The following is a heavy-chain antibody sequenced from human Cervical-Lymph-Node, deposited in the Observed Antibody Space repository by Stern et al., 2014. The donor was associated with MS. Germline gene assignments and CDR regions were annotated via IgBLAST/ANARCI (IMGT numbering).Heavy chain of an antibody. J-gene: IGHJ3*02. CDR1: GYTFTSYG. D-gene: IGHD2-15*01. CDR2: ISAYTGNA. Sequence: VPIVQSGAEVKKPGASVKVSCKASGYTFTSYGISWVRQAPGQGLELMGRISAYTGNAHYAQKLQGRVTMTTDTSTSTAYMELRSLRSDDTAVYYCARGLLGSENAFDIWGQGTMVTVSS. CDR3: ARGLLGSENAFDI. V-gene: IGHV1-18*01.